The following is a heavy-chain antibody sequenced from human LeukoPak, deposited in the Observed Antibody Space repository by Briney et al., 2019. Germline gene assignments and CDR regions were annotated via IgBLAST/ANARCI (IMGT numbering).Heavy chain of an antibody. CDR2: INPNSGGT. CDR1: GYTFTGYY. V-gene: IGHV1-2*02. Sequence: ASVKVSCKASGYTFTGYYIHWVRQAPGQGLEWMGWINPNSGGTKYAQKFQGRVTMTRDTSISTAYMELSSLRSYEAAVYYCARGRLATYYYFDDWGQGTLVTVSS. J-gene: IGHJ4*02. CDR3: ARGRLATYYYFDD. D-gene: IGHD5-12*01.